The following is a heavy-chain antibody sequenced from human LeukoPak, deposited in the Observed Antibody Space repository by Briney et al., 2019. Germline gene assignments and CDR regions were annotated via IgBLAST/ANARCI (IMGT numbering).Heavy chain of an antibody. CDR2: IIPIFGTA. V-gene: IGHV1-69*05. CDR3: AISPRITIFGVVAYYYYYMDV. J-gene: IGHJ6*03. Sequence: ASVKVSCKASGGTLSSYAISWVRQAPGQGLEWMGGIIPIFGTANYAQKFQGRVTITTDESTSTAYMELSSLRSEDTAVYYCAISPRITIFGVVAYYYYYMDVWGKGTTVTVSS. CDR1: GGTLSSYA. D-gene: IGHD3-3*01.